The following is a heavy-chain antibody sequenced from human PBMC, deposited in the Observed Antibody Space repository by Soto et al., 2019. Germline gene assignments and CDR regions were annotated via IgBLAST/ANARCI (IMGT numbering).Heavy chain of an antibody. Sequence: PSETLSLTCTVSGGSVSSGSYYWSWIRQPPGKGLEWIGYIYYSGSTNYNPSPKSRVTISVDTSKNQFSLKLSSVTAADTAVYYCARDLDYGGPFDYWGQGTLVTVSS. CDR2: IYYSGST. J-gene: IGHJ4*02. V-gene: IGHV4-61*01. CDR3: ARDLDYGGPFDY. CDR1: GGSVSSGSYY. D-gene: IGHD4-17*01.